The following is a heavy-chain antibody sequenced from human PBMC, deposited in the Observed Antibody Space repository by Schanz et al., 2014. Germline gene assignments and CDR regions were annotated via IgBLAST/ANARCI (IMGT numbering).Heavy chain of an antibody. J-gene: IGHJ4*02. CDR1: GFAFSSFA. CDR3: VRVAIGAPRLYRGVDRDIDS. CDR2: ISTSGTYM. D-gene: IGHD3-10*01. V-gene: IGHV3-21*01. Sequence: VHLLESGGGLVKPGGSLRLSCVASGFAFSSFAMTWVRQAPGRGLEWVSSISTSGTYMYIADSLKGRITISRDDAKKSMYLQMNNLRAEDTAVYDGVRVAIGAPRLYRGVDRDIDSWGQGTLVTVAS.